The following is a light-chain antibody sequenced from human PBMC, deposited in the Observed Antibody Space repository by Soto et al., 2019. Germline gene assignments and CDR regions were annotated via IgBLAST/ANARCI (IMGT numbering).Light chain of an antibody. CDR3: QQYGSSPLT. V-gene: IGKV3-20*01. CDR2: GAS. J-gene: IGKJ4*01. CDR1: QSITNSY. Sequence: EIVLTQSPGTLSLSPGERATLSCRASQSITNSYLAWYQQKPGQAPRLLVYGASTRATGIPDRFSGSGSGADFTFTISRLESEDFAVYFCQQYGSSPLTFGGGTKVEIK.